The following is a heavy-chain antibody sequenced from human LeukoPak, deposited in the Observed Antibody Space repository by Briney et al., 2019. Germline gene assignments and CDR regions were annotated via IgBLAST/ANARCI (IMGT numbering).Heavy chain of an antibody. Sequence: SETLSLTCAVYGGSFSGYYWSWIRQPPGKGLEWIGEINHSGSTNYNPSLKSRVTISVDTSKNQFSLKLSSVTAADTAVYYCARDRSTGYAFDIWGQGTMVTVSS. V-gene: IGHV4-34*01. D-gene: IGHD1-14*01. CDR1: GGSFSGYY. J-gene: IGHJ3*02. CDR2: INHSGST. CDR3: ARDRSTGYAFDI.